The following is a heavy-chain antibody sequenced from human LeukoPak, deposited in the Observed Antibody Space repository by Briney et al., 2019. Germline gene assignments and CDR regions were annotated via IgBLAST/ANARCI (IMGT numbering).Heavy chain of an antibody. CDR1: GGSISSSSYY. J-gene: IGHJ4*02. CDR3: ARRRISGSYSYLKEYYFDY. CDR2: INHSGST. V-gene: IGHV4-39*07. D-gene: IGHD3-10*01. Sequence: PSETLSLTCTVSGGSISSSSYYWGWIRQPPGKGLEWIGEINHSGSTNYNPSLKSRVTISVDTSKNQFSLKLSSVTAADTAVYYCARRRISGSYSYLKEYYFDYWGQGTLVTVSS.